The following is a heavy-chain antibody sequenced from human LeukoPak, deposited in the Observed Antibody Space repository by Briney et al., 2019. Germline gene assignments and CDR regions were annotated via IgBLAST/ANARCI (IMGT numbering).Heavy chain of an antibody. Sequence: PSETLSLXCAVYGGSFSGYYWSWIRQPPGKGLEWIGEINHSGSTSYNPSLKSRVTISVDTSKNQFSLKLSSVTAADTAVYYCARGSKYYDFWSGRNWFDPWGQGTLVTVSS. D-gene: IGHD3-3*01. J-gene: IGHJ5*02. V-gene: IGHV4-34*01. CDR3: ARGSKYYDFWSGRNWFDP. CDR1: GGSFSGYY. CDR2: INHSGST.